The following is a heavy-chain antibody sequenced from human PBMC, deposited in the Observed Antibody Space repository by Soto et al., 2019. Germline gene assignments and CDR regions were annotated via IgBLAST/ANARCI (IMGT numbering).Heavy chain of an antibody. CDR3: SRGDATKIVVTTYYGMDV. J-gene: IGHJ6*02. V-gene: IGHV1-69*13. D-gene: IGHD4-17*01. Sequence: SVKVSCKASGGTLRNYGISWVRQAPGQGLEWMGGIIPVFGTTNYAQKFQGRVTITADESTSTVYMDVTSLRSEDTAVYYCSRGDATKIVVTTYYGMDVWGQGTTVTLSS. CDR1: GGTLRNYG. CDR2: IIPVFGTT.